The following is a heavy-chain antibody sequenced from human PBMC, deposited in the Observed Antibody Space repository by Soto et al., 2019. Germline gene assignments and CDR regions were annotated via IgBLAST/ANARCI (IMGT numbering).Heavy chain of an antibody. CDR1: GFTFSSYH. Sequence: EVQLVESGGGLVVPGGSLSLSCVASGFTFSSYHMSWVRQAPGKGLEWVSSINPSSTHIYYADSVRGRFAIFRDHSKNSLYRQMNSLRTEDAAVYYCARGYFGGGGCYLRRDVFDVWGQRTLVTVSP. J-gene: IGHJ3*01. CDR2: INPSSTHI. V-gene: IGHV3-21*01. D-gene: IGHD2-15*01. CDR3: ARGYFGGGGCYLRRDVFDV.